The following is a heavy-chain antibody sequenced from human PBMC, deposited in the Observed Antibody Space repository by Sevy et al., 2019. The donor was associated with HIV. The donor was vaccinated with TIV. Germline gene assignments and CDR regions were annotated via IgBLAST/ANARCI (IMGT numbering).Heavy chain of an antibody. Sequence: SETLSLTCTVSGGSISSGCYYWSWIRQHPEKGLEWIRYVYYSWSTNYNPSLKSRLTISVDTSEKQLSLKLTSVTAADTAVYYCARGKPNITIFGVVTSFDSWGQGTLVTVSS. D-gene: IGHD3-3*01. CDR1: GGSISSGCYY. CDR3: ARGKPNITIFGVVTSFDS. CDR2: VYYSWST. V-gene: IGHV4-31*03. J-gene: IGHJ4*02.